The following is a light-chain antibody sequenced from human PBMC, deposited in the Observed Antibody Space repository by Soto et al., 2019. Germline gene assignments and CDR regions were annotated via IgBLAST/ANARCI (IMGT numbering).Light chain of an antibody. V-gene: IGKV1-5*01. CDR2: DAS. J-gene: IGKJ1*01. CDR1: QSVSSW. CDR3: QQYNSYSQT. Sequence: IPVTPSPSTLAASVGDRVSLTFRATQSVSSWLAWYQQKPGKAPKLLIYDASGLESGVPSRFSGSGSGTEFTLTISSLQPDDFATYYCQQYNSYSQTFGQGTKVDIK.